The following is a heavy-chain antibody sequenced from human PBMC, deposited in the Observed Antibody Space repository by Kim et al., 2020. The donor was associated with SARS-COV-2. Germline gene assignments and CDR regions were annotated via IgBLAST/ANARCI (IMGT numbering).Heavy chain of an antibody. CDR2: IYPGDSDT. Sequence: GESLKISCKGSGYSFTSYWIGWVRQMPGKGLEWMGIIYPGDSDTRYSPSFEGQVTISADKSFTTAYMQWSSLKASDTAMYYCARRRQGFGELVDYWGQGTLVIVSS. D-gene: IGHD3-10*01. J-gene: IGHJ4*02. CDR1: GYSFTSYW. CDR3: ARRRQGFGELVDY. V-gene: IGHV5-51*01.